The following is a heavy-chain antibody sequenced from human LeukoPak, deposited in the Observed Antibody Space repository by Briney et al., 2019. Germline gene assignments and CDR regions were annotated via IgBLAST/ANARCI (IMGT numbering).Heavy chain of an antibody. D-gene: IGHD6-13*01. CDR1: GYTFTSYG. CDR3: ARDRSEKGSSYAFDI. CDR2: IIPIFGTA. Sequence: ASVKVSCKASGYTFTSYGISWVRQAPGQGLEWMGGIIPIFGTANYAQKFQGRVTITADKSTSTAYMELSSLRSEDTAVYYCARDRSEKGSSYAFDIWGQGTMVTVSS. V-gene: IGHV1-69*06. J-gene: IGHJ3*02.